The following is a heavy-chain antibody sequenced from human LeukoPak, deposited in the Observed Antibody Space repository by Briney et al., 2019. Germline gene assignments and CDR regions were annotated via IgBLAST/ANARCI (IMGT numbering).Heavy chain of an antibody. Sequence: GGSLRLSCAASGFTVSSNYMSWVRQAPGKGLEWVSVIYSSGTTSYADSVKGRFTISRDNSKNALYLQMNSLRAEDTAVYYCARASHFYYYGSGSSLDYWGQGTLVTVSS. CDR1: GFTVSSNY. J-gene: IGHJ4*02. D-gene: IGHD3-10*01. V-gene: IGHV3-53*01. CDR2: IYSSGTT. CDR3: ARASHFYYYGSGSSLDY.